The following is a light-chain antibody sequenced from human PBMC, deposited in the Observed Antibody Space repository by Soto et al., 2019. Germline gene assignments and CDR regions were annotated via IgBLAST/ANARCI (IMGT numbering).Light chain of an antibody. J-gene: IGKJ4*01. CDR1: QSVGSSY. V-gene: IGKV3-15*01. CDR3: QQYNNWPLT. Sequence: EVVLTQSPGTLSLSPGERATLSCRASQSVGSSYLAWYQQKPGQAPRVLIYGASTRATGIPARFSGTGSGTEFTLTISSLQYEDFEVYYCQQYNNWPLTLGGGTKVDIK. CDR2: GAS.